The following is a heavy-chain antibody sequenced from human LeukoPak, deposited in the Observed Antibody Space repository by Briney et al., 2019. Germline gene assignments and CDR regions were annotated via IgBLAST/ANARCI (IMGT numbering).Heavy chain of an antibody. CDR1: GFTVSSNY. Sequence: GGSLRLSCAASGFTVSSNYMSWVRQAPGKGLEWVSVIYSGGSTYYADSVKGRFTISRDNSKNTLYLQMNSLRAEDTAVYYCAKAPFGGYCSSTSCPLDYWGQGTLVTVSS. CDR2: IYSGGST. J-gene: IGHJ4*02. V-gene: IGHV3-53*01. CDR3: AKAPFGGYCSSTSCPLDY. D-gene: IGHD2-2*01.